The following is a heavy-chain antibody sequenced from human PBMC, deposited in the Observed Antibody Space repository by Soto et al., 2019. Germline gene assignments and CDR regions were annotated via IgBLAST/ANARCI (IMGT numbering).Heavy chain of an antibody. CDR2: ISGSGGST. Sequence: AGGSLRLSCAASGFTFASYAMSWVRQAPGKGLEWVSAISGSGGSTYYADSVKGRFTISRDNSKNTLYLQMNSLRAEDTAVYYCANAAPPPTPSTPIDYWGQGTLVTVSS. CDR3: ANAAPPPTPSTPIDY. V-gene: IGHV3-23*01. J-gene: IGHJ4*02. CDR1: GFTFASYA. D-gene: IGHD6-6*01.